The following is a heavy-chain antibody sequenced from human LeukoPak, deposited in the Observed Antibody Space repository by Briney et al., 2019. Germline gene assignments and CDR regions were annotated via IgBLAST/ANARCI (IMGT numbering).Heavy chain of an antibody. CDR2: INTNTVNP. D-gene: IGHD3-9*01. Sequence: GASVTVSCKASGYTFTSYGISWVRQAPGQGLEWMGWINTNTVNPTYAQGFTGRFVFSLDTSVSTAYLQISSLKAEDTAEYYCARALYYDTNLPGDYWGQGTLVTVSS. J-gene: IGHJ4*02. V-gene: IGHV7-4-1*02. CDR3: ARALYYDTNLPGDY. CDR1: GYTFTSYG.